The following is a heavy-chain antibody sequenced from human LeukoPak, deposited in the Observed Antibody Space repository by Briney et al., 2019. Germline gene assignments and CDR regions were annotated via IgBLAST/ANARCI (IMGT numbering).Heavy chain of an antibody. CDR1: GGSISSYY. J-gene: IGHJ3*02. V-gene: IGHV4-59*01. CDR2: IYYSGST. CDR3: ATPVFHYVFWSGLGPWDI. Sequence: SETLSLTCTVSGGSISSYYWSWIRQPPGKGLEWIGYIYYSGSTNYNPSLKSRVTISVDTSKNQFSLKLSSVTAADTAVYYCATPVFHYVFWSGLGPWDIWGQGTMVTVSS. D-gene: IGHD3-3*01.